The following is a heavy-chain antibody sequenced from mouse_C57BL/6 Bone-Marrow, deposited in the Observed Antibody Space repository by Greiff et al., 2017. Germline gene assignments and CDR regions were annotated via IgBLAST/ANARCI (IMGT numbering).Heavy chain of an antibody. CDR2: NYWDDDK. CDR3: ARRQRYWYFDV. V-gene: IGHV8-12*01. Sequence: QVQLKESGPGILQSSQTLSLTCSFSGFSLSTSGMGVSWIRQPSGKGLEWLAHNYWDDDKRYNPFLKSRLTISKDTSRNHVFPKITSVDTADTATYYCARRQRYWYFDVWGTGTTVTVSS. CDR1: GFSLSTSGMG. J-gene: IGHJ1*03.